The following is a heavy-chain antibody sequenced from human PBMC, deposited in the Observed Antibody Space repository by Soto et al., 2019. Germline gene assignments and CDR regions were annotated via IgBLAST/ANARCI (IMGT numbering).Heavy chain of an antibody. Sequence: GASVKVSCKASGGTFSSYAISWVRQAPGQGLEWMGGIIPIFGTANYAQKFQGRVTITADESTSTAYMELSSLRSEDTAVYYCARDSLYYYDSSGPYYYYGMGVWGQGTTVTVSS. CDR3: ARDSLYYYDSSGPYYYYGMGV. J-gene: IGHJ6*01. V-gene: IGHV1-69*13. CDR1: GGTFSSYA. D-gene: IGHD3-22*01. CDR2: IIPIFGTA.